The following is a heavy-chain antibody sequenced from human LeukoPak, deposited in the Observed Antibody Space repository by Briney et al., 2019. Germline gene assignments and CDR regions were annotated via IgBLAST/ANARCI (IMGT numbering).Heavy chain of an antibody. V-gene: IGHV4-61*02. D-gene: IGHD3-3*01. Sequence: PSQTLSLTCTVTGGSIISGSYDSRWTRHPAGEALEWLGRIYTSGSTNYNPSLKSRVTISVDTSKNQFSLKLSSVTAADTAVYYCARVNRFLEWSNDYWGQGTLVTVSS. CDR2: IYTSGST. CDR3: ARVNRFLEWSNDY. CDR1: GGSIISGSYD. J-gene: IGHJ4*02.